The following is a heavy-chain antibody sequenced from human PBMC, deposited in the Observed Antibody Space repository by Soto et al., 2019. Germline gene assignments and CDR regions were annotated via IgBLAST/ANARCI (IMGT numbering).Heavy chain of an antibody. CDR3: ARGQLLXXDVFDV. J-gene: IGHJ3*01. CDR1: GFTSGNYW. Sequence: EVQLVESGGGLVQPGGSLRLSCAASGFTSGNYWMGWVRQASGKGLEWVANIKQDGGETYYVDSVRGRFTISRDNAENSLYLQMNSLRVDDTALYYCARGQLLXXDVFDVWGXGTVVTVSS. D-gene: IGHD2-2*01. V-gene: IGHV3-7*01. CDR2: IKQDGGET.